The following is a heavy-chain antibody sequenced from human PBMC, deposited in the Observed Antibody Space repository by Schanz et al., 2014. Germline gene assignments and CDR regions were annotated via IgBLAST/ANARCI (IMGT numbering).Heavy chain of an antibody. CDR3: MAMGRNTSHYFDH. CDR2: IGGSGDST. CDR1: GFTFSNYA. V-gene: IGHV3-23*04. J-gene: IGHJ4*02. Sequence: EVQLVESGGGLVQPGESLRLSCAASGFTFSNYAMGWVRQTPGKGLEWVSGIGGSGDSTHYADSVKGRFIISRDNSKNTLYLQVNSLRAEDTAVYYCMAMGRNTSHYFDHWGQGTLVTVSS. D-gene: IGHD1-1*01.